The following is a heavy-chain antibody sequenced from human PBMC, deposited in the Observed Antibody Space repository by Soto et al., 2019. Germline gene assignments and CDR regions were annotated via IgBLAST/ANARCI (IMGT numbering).Heavy chain of an antibody. CDR2: LYYGGST. V-gene: IGHV4-39*06. D-gene: IGHD3-22*01. CDR3: ARIALRYYDTSGSPYFDY. Sequence: PSETLSLTCTVSGGSISSSTYYWAWIRQPPGKGLEWIGSLYYGGSTYYSTSLKTRLTISKDTSKNQVVLTMTNMDPVDTATYYCARIALRYYDTSGSPYFDYWGQGTLVTVSS. J-gene: IGHJ4*02. CDR1: GGSISSSTYY.